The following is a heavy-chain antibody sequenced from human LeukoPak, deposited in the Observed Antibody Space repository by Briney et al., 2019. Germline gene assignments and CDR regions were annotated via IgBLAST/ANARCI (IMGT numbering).Heavy chain of an antibody. D-gene: IGHD6-19*01. CDR1: GFTFSSYG. CDR2: IWYDGSNK. CDR3: ARDHSSGWYSDYFDY. J-gene: IGHJ4*02. Sequence: RPGRSLRLSCAAPGFTFSSYGMHWVRQAPGKGLEWVAVIWYDGSNKYYADSVKGRFTISRDNSKNTLCLQMDSLRAEDTAVYYCARDHSSGWYSDYFDYWGQGTLVTVSS. V-gene: IGHV3-33*01.